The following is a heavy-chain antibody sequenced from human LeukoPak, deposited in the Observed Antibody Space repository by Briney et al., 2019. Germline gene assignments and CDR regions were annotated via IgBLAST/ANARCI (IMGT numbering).Heavy chain of an antibody. Sequence: GGSLRLSCETSIFVFSEYYMHWVRLAPGKGLEWLAFIRYDGSNKYYADSVKGRFTISRDNSKSTLYLQMNSLRDDDSAAYFCARVYLERLTAGYFDHWGQGTQVTVSP. D-gene: IGHD2-8*01. CDR2: IRYDGSNK. V-gene: IGHV3-30*02. J-gene: IGHJ4*02. CDR1: IFVFSEYY. CDR3: ARVYLERLTAGYFDH.